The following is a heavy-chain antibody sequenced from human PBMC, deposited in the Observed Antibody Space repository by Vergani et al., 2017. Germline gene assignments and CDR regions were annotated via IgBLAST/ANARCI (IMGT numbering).Heavy chain of an antibody. Sequence: VQLVQSGAEVKKPGESLKISCKGSGYSFTSYWIGWVRQLPGKGLEWMGSIYPGDSDTRYSPSFQGPVTISADKSISTAYLQWSSLKASDTAMYYCARHRGRLGSEPLFWGQGTMVTVSS. CDR1: GYSFTSYW. D-gene: IGHD3-16*01. CDR2: IYPGDSDT. V-gene: IGHV5-51*01. CDR3: ARHRGRLGSEPLF. J-gene: IGHJ3*01.